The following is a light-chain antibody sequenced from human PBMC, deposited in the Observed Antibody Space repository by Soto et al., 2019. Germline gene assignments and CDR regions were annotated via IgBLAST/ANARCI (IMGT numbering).Light chain of an antibody. CDR3: AAWDDSLSGHV. Sequence: QSVLTQPPSVSGAPGQRVTISCTGTSSNIGAGYDVHWYQHLPGTAPKLLIYGNTIRPSGVPDRFSGSKSGTSASLAISGLRSEDEADYYCAAWDDSLSGHVFGTGTKVTVL. J-gene: IGLJ1*01. V-gene: IGLV1-40*01. CDR1: SSNIGAGYD. CDR2: GNT.